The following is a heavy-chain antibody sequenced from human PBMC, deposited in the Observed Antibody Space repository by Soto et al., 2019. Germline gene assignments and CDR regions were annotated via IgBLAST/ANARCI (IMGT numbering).Heavy chain of an antibody. Sequence: PGGSLRLSCAASGFTFSSYGMHWVRQAPGKGLEWVAVIWYDGSNKYYADSVKGRFTISRDNSKNTLYLQMNSLRAEDTAVYYCARERGYYDILTGPPRYGMDVWGQGTTVTVSS. D-gene: IGHD3-9*01. CDR3: ARERGYYDILTGPPRYGMDV. CDR2: IWYDGSNK. V-gene: IGHV3-33*01. CDR1: GFTFSSYG. J-gene: IGHJ6*02.